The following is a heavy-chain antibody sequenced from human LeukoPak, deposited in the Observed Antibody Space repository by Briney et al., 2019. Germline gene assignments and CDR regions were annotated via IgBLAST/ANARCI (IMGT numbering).Heavy chain of an antibody. Sequence: SETLSLTCTVSGGSVSSGSYYWSWLRQPPGTGLEWIGYIYYSGSTNYNPSLKSRVTISVDTSKNQFSLKLSSVTAADTAVYYCTRSPDCDSSGYDYWGQGTLVTVSS. D-gene: IGHD3-22*01. CDR1: GGSVSSGSYY. CDR2: IYYSGST. CDR3: TRSPDCDSSGYDY. V-gene: IGHV4-61*01. J-gene: IGHJ4*02.